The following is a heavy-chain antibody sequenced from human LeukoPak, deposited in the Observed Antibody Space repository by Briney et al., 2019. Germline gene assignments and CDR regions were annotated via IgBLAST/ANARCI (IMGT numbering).Heavy chain of an antibody. V-gene: IGHV4-34*01. CDR2: INPSGST. D-gene: IGHD3-10*01. J-gene: IGHJ5*02. Sequence: SETLSLTCAVYGGSFSGYYWSWIRQPPGKGLEWIGEINPSGSTKYNPSLKSRVTISVDTSKNQFSLKLRSVTAADTAMYYCARDARFGELVDHWSQGTLVIVSS. CDR3: ARDARFGELVDH. CDR1: GGSFSGYY.